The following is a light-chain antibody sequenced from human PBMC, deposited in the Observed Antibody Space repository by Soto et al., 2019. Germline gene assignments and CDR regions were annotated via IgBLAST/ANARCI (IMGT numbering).Light chain of an antibody. CDR1: SSDVGGYNY. CDR2: DVS. V-gene: IGLV2-14*01. J-gene: IGLJ1*01. CDR3: CSYTTTSTYV. Sequence: QSVLTQPASVSGSPGQSITISCTGTSSDVGGYNYVSWYQQHPGKAPKLMIYDVSNRPSGVSTRFSGSKSANTASLTISGLQAEDEADYYCCSYTTTSTYVFGTGTKVTV.